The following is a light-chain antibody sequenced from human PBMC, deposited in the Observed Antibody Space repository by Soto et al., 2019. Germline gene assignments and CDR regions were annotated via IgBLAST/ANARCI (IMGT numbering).Light chain of an antibody. CDR2: GNS. V-gene: IGLV1-40*01. CDR3: QSYDRSLSVV. Sequence: QSVLTQPPSVSGALGQRVTISCTGSRSNIGAGYDVHWYQHLPGTAPKLLIYGNSNRPSGVPDRFSGSKSGTSASLAITGLQAEDEADYYCQSYDRSLSVVFGGGTKLTVL. J-gene: IGLJ2*01. CDR1: RSNIGAGYD.